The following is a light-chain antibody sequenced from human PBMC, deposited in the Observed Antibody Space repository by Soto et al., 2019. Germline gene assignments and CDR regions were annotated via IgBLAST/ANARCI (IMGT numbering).Light chain of an antibody. CDR2: WAS. CDR3: QQYYNTPLT. CDR1: QSVFYSSNDKNY. J-gene: IGKJ3*01. Sequence: DIVMTQSPDSLAVSRGERATINCKSSQSVFYSSNDKNYLAWYQQKPGQPPRLLIYWASTRESGVPDRFSGSGSGTDFTLTISSLQAEDVAVYYCQQYYNTPLTFGPGTKVDIK. V-gene: IGKV4-1*01.